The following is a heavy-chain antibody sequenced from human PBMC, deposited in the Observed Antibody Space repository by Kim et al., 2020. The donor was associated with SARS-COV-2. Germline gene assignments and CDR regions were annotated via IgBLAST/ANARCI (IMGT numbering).Heavy chain of an antibody. CDR1: GYTFTSYA. CDR2: INAGNGNT. Sequence: ASVKVSCKASGYTFTSYAMHWVRQAPGQRLEWMGWINAGNGNTKYSQKFQGRVTITRDTSASTAYMELSSLRSEDTAVYYCARGRKDSGSYLAVFDYWGQGRLVTVSS. D-gene: IGHD1-26*01. J-gene: IGHJ4*02. CDR3: ARGRKDSGSYLAVFDY. V-gene: IGHV1-3*01.